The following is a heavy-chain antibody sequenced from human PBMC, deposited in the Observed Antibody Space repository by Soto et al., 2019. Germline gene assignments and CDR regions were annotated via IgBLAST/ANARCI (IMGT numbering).Heavy chain of an antibody. CDR1: GFTFDDYA. Sequence: GGSLRLSCVASGFTFDDYAMHWVRQAPGKGLEWVSVISWNSGTRGYADSVKGRFTISRDNAKNSLYLQMNSLRVEDTALYYCTKEVTGWRHYGMDVWGQGTTVTV. CDR2: ISWNSGTR. CDR3: TKEVTGWRHYGMDV. D-gene: IGHD2-21*02. J-gene: IGHJ6*02. V-gene: IGHV3-9*01.